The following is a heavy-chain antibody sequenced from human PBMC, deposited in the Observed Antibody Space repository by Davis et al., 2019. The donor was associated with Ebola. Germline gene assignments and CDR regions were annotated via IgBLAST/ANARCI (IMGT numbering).Heavy chain of an antibody. Sequence: GESLKISCAASGFTFSSYWKSWVRQAPGKGLEWVANIKRDGSEKYYVDSVKGRFTITRDNAKNSLYLQMNSLRDEDTAVYYCARGCYSSSSEMDYWGQGTLVTVSS. J-gene: IGHJ4*02. D-gene: IGHD6-6*01. CDR1: GFTFSSYW. V-gene: IGHV3-7*01. CDR3: ARGCYSSSSEMDY. CDR2: IKRDGSEK.